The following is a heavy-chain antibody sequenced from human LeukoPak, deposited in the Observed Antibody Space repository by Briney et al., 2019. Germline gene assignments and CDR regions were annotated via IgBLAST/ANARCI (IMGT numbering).Heavy chain of an antibody. J-gene: IGHJ6*02. Sequence: GASVKVSCKASGFTFTSSAMQWVRQARGQRLEWIGWIVVGSGNTNYAQKFQERVTITRDMSTSTAYMELSSLRSEDTAVYYCAADVRDFWSGYPTTPPGMDVWGQGTTVTVSS. V-gene: IGHV1-58*02. CDR3: AADVRDFWSGYPTTPPGMDV. D-gene: IGHD3-3*01. CDR1: GFTFTSSA. CDR2: IVVGSGNT.